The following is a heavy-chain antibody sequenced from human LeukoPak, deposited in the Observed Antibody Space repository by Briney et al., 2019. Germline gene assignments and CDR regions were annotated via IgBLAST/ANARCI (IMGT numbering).Heavy chain of an antibody. CDR3: ARDYYYYYYLGV. J-gene: IGHJ6*03. CDR1: GFTFSSYW. Sequence: GGSLRLSCAASGFTFSSYWMPWVRQAPGKGLVWVSRINSDGSTTSYADSVKGRFTISRDNAKNTLYLQMNSLRAEDSAMYFCARDYYYYYYLGVWGKGTTVTVSS. CDR2: INSDGSTT. V-gene: IGHV3-74*01.